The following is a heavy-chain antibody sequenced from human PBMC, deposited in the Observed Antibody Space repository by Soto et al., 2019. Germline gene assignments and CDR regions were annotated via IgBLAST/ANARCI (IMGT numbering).Heavy chain of an antibody. V-gene: IGHV1-3*01. CDR2: INAGNGNT. J-gene: IGHJ6*02. D-gene: IGHD3-3*01. Sequence: GASVKVSCKASGYTFTSYAMHWVRQAPGQRLEWMGWINAGNGNTKYSQKFQGRVTITRDTSASTAYMELSSLRSEDTAVYYCARATYYDFWSGYSTPYYYYGMDVWGQGTTVTVSS. CDR3: ARATYYDFWSGYSTPYYYYGMDV. CDR1: GYTFTSYA.